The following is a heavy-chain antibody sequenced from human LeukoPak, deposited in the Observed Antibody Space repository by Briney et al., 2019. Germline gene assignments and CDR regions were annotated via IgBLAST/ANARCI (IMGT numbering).Heavy chain of an antibody. Sequence: ASVKVSCKASGYTFTGYYMHWVRQAPGQGLEWMGWINPNSGGTNYAQKFQGRVTMTRDTSISTAYMELSRLRSDDTAVYYCARDKGDYYDSSGYSENSPIDYWGQGTLVTVSS. J-gene: IGHJ4*02. CDR1: GYTFTGYY. CDR2: INPNSGGT. V-gene: IGHV1-2*02. D-gene: IGHD3-22*01. CDR3: ARDKGDYYDSSGYSENSPIDY.